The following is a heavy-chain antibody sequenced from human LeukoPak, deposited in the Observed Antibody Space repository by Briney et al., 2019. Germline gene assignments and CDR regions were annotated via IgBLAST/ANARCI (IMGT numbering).Heavy chain of an antibody. Sequence: GGSLRLSRAASGFTFSNYYMSWVRQAPGKGLEWVSATSGSGDSIFYADSVKGRFTISRDNSKTTLYVQMNSLRAEDTAVYYCAKSFLTGYSLFDSWGQGTLVTVSS. V-gene: IGHV3-23*01. CDR2: TSGSGDSI. J-gene: IGHJ4*02. CDR3: AKSFLTGYSLFDS. CDR1: GFTFSNYY. D-gene: IGHD3-9*01.